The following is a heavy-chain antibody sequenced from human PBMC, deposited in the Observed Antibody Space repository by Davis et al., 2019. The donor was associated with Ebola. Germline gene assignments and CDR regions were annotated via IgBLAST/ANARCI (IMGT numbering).Heavy chain of an antibody. D-gene: IGHD6-6*01. J-gene: IGHJ6*04. V-gene: IGHV4-30-2*01. CDR3: ARMYSSSSQLSLDV. Sequence: PSETLSLTCAVSGGSISSGGYSWSWIRQPPGKGLEWIGYIYHSGSTYYNPSLKSRVTISVDRSKNQFSLKLSSVTAADTAVYYCARMYSSSSQLSLDVWGKGTTVTVSS. CDR1: GGSISSGGYS. CDR2: IYHSGST.